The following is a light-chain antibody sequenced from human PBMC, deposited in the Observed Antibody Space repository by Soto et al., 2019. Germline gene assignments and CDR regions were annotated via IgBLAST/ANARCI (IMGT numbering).Light chain of an antibody. Sequence: TVMTQSPVTLSVSPGERATLSCRASQSVSSNLAWYQQKPGQAPRLLIYGASTRATGIPASFSGSGSGTEFTLTISSLQPDDFATYYCQQRSNWPITFGQGTRLEIK. V-gene: IGKV3-15*01. CDR2: GAS. CDR3: QQRSNWPIT. CDR1: QSVSSN. J-gene: IGKJ5*01.